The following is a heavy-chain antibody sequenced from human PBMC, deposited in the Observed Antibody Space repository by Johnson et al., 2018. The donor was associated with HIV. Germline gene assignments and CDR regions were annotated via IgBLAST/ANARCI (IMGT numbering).Heavy chain of an antibody. D-gene: IGHD1-7*01. CDR3: AKDQWYNWNYVSPDAFDI. J-gene: IGHJ3*02. CDR2: ISSSGTIV. V-gene: IGHV3-11*04. CDR1: GFTFSDYY. Sequence: QVQLVESGGGVVQPGGSLRLSCAASGFTFSDYYMSWICQAPGKGLEWVSYISSSGTIVYYADSVKGRFTISRDNAKNSLSLQINSLRADDTAVYYCAKDQWYNWNYVSPDAFDIWGQGTMVTVSS.